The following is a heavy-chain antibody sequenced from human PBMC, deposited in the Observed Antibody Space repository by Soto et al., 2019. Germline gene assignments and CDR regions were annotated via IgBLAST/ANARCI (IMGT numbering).Heavy chain of an antibody. CDR1: GGTFSDFA. D-gene: IGHD3-16*01. CDR2: IVPRFGSP. CDR3: ARDRIQLRLGKYSFHGMDG. Sequence: QVQLVQSGAEMRKPGSSLRVSCKASGGTFSDFAFSWVRQAPGQGLEWMGGIVPRFGSPNYAQKFGGRVTIPADTSTSTVYREVSSLRFDDTADYFCARDRIQLRLGKYSFHGMDGWGQGTTITVSS. J-gene: IGHJ6*02. V-gene: IGHV1-69*06.